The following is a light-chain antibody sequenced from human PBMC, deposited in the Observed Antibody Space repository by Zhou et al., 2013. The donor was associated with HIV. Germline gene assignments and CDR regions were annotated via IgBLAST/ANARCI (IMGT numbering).Light chain of an antibody. V-gene: IGKV3-20*01. Sequence: EIVLTQSPGTLSLSPGERATLSCRPSQSVSSSYLAWYQQKPGQAPRLLIHGTSSRAIGIPDRFSGSGSGTDFTLTISRLEPEDFAVYYCHQYGTSPQPFGQGTKVEV. CDR1: QSVSSSY. CDR3: HQYGTSPQP. J-gene: IGKJ1*01. CDR2: GTS.